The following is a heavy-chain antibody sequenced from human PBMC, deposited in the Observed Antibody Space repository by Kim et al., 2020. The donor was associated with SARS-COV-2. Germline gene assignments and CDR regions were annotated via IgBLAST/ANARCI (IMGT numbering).Heavy chain of an antibody. J-gene: IGHJ4*02. CDR3: ARRGNGIAAAGTTSPFDY. V-gene: IGHV4-34*01. D-gene: IGHD6-13*01. CDR1: GGSFSGYY. Sequence: SETLSLTCAVYGGSFSGYYWSWIRQPPGKGLEWIGEINHSGSTNYNPSLKSRVTISVDTSKNQFSLKLSSVTAADTAVYYCARRGNGIAAAGTTSPFDYWGQGTLVPVSS. CDR2: INHSGST.